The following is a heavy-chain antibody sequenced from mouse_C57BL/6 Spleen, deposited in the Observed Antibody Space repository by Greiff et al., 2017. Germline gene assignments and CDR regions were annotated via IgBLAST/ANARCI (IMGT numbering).Heavy chain of an antibody. CDR1: GYTFTSYG. CDR2: IYPRSGNT. J-gene: IGHJ4*01. CDR3: ARHYYGSSDEDEAMDY. D-gene: IGHD1-1*01. Sequence: VQRLESGAELARPGASVKLSCKASGYTFTSYGISWVKQRTGQGLEWIGEIYPRSGNTYYNEKFKGKATLTADKSSSTAYMELRSLTSEDSAVYFCARHYYGSSDEDEAMDYWGQGTSVTVSS. V-gene: IGHV1-81*01.